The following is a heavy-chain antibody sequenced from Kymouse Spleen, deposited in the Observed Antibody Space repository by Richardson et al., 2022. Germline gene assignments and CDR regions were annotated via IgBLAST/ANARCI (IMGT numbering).Heavy chain of an antibody. CDR2: ISYDGSNK. CDR3: AKVYGSDYYYGMDV. D-gene: IGHD3-10*01. Sequence: QVQLVESGGGVVQPGRSLRLSCAASGFTFSSYGMHWVRQAPGKGLEWVAVISYDGSNKYYADSVKGRFTISRDNSKNTLYLQMNSLRAEDTAVYYCAKVYGSDYYYGMDVWGQGTTVTVSS. J-gene: IGHJ6*02. V-gene: IGHV3-30*18. CDR1: GFTFSSYG.